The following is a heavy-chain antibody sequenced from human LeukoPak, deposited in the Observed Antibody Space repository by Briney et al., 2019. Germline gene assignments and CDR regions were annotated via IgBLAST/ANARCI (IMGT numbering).Heavy chain of an antibody. CDR1: GGSISSYY. CDR3: ARDLGGWGFDS. V-gene: IGHV4-4*07. D-gene: IGHD6-19*01. CDR2: IYSSGST. Sequence: SETLSLTCTVSGGSISSYYWTWIRQPAGKELEYIGRIYSSGSTNYNPSLKSRVTMSVDTSKNQFSLKMGSVTVADTAVYYCARDLGGWGFDSWGQGTLVTVSS. J-gene: IGHJ4*02.